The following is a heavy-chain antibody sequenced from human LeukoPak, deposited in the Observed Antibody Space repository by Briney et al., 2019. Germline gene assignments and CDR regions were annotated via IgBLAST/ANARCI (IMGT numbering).Heavy chain of an antibody. J-gene: IGHJ4*02. CDR1: GFTFSSYG. CDR3: ARVPWAFGEFSLNYFDY. D-gene: IGHD3-10*01. Sequence: GRSLRLSCAASGFTFSSYGMHWVRQAPGKGLEWVAVISYDGSNKYYADSVKGRFTISRDNSKNTLYLQMNSLRAEDTAVYYCARVPWAFGEFSLNYFDYWGQGTLVTVSS. CDR2: ISYDGSNK. V-gene: IGHV3-30*03.